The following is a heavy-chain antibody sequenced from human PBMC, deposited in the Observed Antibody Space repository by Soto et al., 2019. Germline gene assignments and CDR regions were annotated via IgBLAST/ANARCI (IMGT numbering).Heavy chain of an antibody. CDR3: TTTRGIAVGGSFDH. CDR1: GASINSKSSY. J-gene: IGHJ5*02. V-gene: IGHV4-39*02. Sequence: QVQLQESGPGLVKPSETLSLTCIVSGASINSKSSYWGWVRQPPGKGLEWVGTFFSGSTYSNPSLRSRVTISVDTSKTHFSLRLRSVAAEDTAIYYCTTTRGIAVGGSFDHWGQGTLVTVSS. CDR2: FFSGST. D-gene: IGHD6-13*01.